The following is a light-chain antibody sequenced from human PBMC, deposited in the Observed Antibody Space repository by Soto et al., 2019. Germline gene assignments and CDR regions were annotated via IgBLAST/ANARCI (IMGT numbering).Light chain of an antibody. V-gene: IGKV3-11*01. CDR3: QQRSNWPPWT. CDR1: QSVSSSY. J-gene: IGKJ1*01. CDR2: DAS. Sequence: EIVLTQSPRTLSLSPGERATLSCRASQSVSSSYLAWYQQKPGQAPRLLIYDASNRATGIPARFSGSGSGTDFTLTISSLEPEDFAVYYCQQRSNWPPWTFGQGTKVDI.